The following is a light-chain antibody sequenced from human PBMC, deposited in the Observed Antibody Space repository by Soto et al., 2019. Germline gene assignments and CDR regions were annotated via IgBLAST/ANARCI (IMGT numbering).Light chain of an antibody. V-gene: IGKV1-5*03. CDR2: KAS. CDR3: QEYSSYET. Sequence: GDRVTITCRASQSISSWLAWYQQKPGKAPKLLIFKASSLESGVPSRFSGSGSGTDFTLTISSLQPDDFATYYCQEYSSYETFGQGTKVDIK. J-gene: IGKJ1*01. CDR1: QSISSW.